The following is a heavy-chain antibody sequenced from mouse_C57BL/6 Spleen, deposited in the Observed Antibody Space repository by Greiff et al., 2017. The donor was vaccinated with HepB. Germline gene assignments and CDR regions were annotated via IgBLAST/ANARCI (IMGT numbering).Heavy chain of an antibody. CDR1: GFTFSDYG. CDR3: ARGGYYEGFAY. J-gene: IGHJ3*01. V-gene: IGHV5-17*01. Sequence: EVKLVESGGGLVKPGGSLKLSCAASGFTFSDYGMHWVRQAPEKGLEWVAYISSGSSTIYYADTVKGRFTISRDNAKNTLFLQMTSLRSEDTAMYYCARGGYYEGFAYWGQGTLVTVSA. D-gene: IGHD2-3*01. CDR2: ISSGSSTI.